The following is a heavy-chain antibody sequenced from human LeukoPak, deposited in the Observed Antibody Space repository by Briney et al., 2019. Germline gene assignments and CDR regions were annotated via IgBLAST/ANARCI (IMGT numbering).Heavy chain of an antibody. V-gene: IGHV1-46*01. J-gene: IGHJ5*02. CDR2: INPSGGST. CDR1: GYTFTSYY. CDR3: ARARITMIVA. D-gene: IGHD3-22*01. Sequence: EASVKVSCKASGYTFTSYYMHWVRQAPGQGLEWMGIINPSGGSTSYARKFQGRVTMTRDTSTSTVYMELNSLRAEDTAVYYCARARITMIVAWGQGTLVTVSS.